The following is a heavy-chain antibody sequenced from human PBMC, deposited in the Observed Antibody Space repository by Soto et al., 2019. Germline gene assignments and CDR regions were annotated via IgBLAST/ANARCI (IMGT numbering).Heavy chain of an antibody. V-gene: IGHV3-74*01. J-gene: IGHJ4*01. Sequence: EVQLVESGGGTVQPGGSLRLSCAASGYTFSTYWMHWVRQAPGKGLVWVSRINPEPTTINYADSVRGRFTSSRDNAKNTLPLQMTSLRAEETAVYYCTIDTYGTYDQWGPGTLVTVSP. CDR3: TIDTYGTYDQ. CDR2: INPEPTTI. D-gene: IGHD3-10*01. CDR1: GYTFSTYW.